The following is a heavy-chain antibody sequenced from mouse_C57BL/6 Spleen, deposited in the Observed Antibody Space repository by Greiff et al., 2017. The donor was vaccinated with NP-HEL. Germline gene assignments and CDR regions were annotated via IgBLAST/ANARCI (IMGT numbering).Heavy chain of an antibody. V-gene: IGHV1-54*01. Sequence: QVQLQQSGAELVRPGTSVKVSCKASGYAFTNYLIEWVKQRPGQGLEWIGVINPGSGGTNYNEKFKGKATLTADKSSSTAYMQHSSLTSEDSAVYFCAYDYDEGYYAMDYWGQGTSVTVSS. J-gene: IGHJ4*01. CDR2: INPGSGGT. CDR1: GYAFTNYL. D-gene: IGHD2-4*01. CDR3: AYDYDEGYYAMDY.